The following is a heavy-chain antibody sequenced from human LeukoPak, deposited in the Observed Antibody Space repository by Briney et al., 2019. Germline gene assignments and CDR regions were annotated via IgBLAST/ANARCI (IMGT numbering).Heavy chain of an antibody. D-gene: IGHD6-19*01. CDR3: ARGRLARSPYFDY. Sequence: PSDTLSLTCTVSGGSFSSYYWSWIRQPPGKGLEWIGYIYYSGSTDYNPSLKSRVTISVETSKNQFSLNLSSVTAADTAVYYCARGRLARSPYFDYWGQGTLVTVSS. V-gene: IGHV4-59*07. J-gene: IGHJ4*02. CDR1: GGSFSSYY. CDR2: IYYSGST.